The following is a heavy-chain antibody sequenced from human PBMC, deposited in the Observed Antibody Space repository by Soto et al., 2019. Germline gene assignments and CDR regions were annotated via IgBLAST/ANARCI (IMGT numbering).Heavy chain of an antibody. Sequence: GRSLRLSCAAPGFCFSHYYMSWIRQAPGKGLECVSAIGGDGESTHYADSVKGRFTISRDNSKNTLYLQLNSLRVEDTAVYYCAKVGGFDSWGQGTLVTVSS. CDR2: IGGDGEST. CDR1: GFCFSHYY. V-gene: IGHV3-23*01. CDR3: AKVGGFDS. J-gene: IGHJ5*01. D-gene: IGHD4-17*01.